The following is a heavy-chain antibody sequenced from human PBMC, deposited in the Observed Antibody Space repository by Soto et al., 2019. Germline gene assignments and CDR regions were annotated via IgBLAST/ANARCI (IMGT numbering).Heavy chain of an antibody. D-gene: IGHD6-13*01. Sequence: SETLSLTCAVSGSSISSSNWWSWVRQPPGKGLEWIGEIYHSGSTNYNPSLKSRVTISVDKSKNQFSLKLSSVTAADTAVYYCARRMLEYSSSWYGYYYYGMDVWGQGTTVTVSS. CDR3: ARRMLEYSSSWYGYYYYGMDV. CDR2: IYHSGST. V-gene: IGHV4-4*02. CDR1: GSSISSSNW. J-gene: IGHJ6*02.